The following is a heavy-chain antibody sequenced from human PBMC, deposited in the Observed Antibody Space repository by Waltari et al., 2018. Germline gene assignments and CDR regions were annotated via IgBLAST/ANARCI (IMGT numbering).Heavy chain of an antibody. CDR3: ARVSGQWLAAGDY. CDR2: IYYCGST. J-gene: IGHJ4*02. V-gene: IGHV5-51*06. Sequence: EVQLVQSGAEVKKPGESLKISCKGSGYSFTSYWIGWVRQRPGKGLEWIGYIYYCGSTYTNPSPKSRVTISVDTSKTQFSLKLRSVTAADTAVYYCARVSGQWLAAGDYWGQGTLVTVSS. CDR1: GYSFTSYW. D-gene: IGHD6-19*01.